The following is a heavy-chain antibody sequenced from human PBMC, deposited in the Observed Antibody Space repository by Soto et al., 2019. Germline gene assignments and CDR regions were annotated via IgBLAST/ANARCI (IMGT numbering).Heavy chain of an antibody. Sequence: PSETLSLTCTVSGGSISSYYWSWIRQPPGKGLEWIGYIYYSGSTNYNPSLKSRVTISVDTSKNQFSLKLSSVTAADTAVYYCARVNYYDSSGYLTGVYYYCGMDVWGQGTTVTVSS. V-gene: IGHV4-59*01. CDR3: ARVNYYDSSGYLTGVYYYCGMDV. J-gene: IGHJ6*02. D-gene: IGHD3-22*01. CDR2: IYYSGST. CDR1: GGSISSYY.